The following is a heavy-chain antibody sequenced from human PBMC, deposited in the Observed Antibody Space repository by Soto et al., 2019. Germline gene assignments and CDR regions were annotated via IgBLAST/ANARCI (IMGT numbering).Heavy chain of an antibody. V-gene: IGHV3-48*01. CDR2: ISSSSSTI. J-gene: IGHJ6*03. Sequence: GGPRTLSCGAGGLTISSCMMNWDQQAPGKGLEWVSYISSSSSTIYYADSVKGRFTISRDNAKNSLYLQMNSLRAEDTAVYYCARRLVDPWYMDVWGKGTTVTVPS. CDR1: GLTISSCM. CDR3: ARRLVDPWYMDV. D-gene: IGHD1-26*01.